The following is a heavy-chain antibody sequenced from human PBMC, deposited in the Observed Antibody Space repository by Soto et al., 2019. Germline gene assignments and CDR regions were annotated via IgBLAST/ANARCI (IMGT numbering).Heavy chain of an antibody. CDR1: GFNFSRYS. CDR3: ARAGDYGVYYYGMDV. D-gene: IGHD4-17*01. Sequence: EVQLVESGGGLVQPGGSLRLSCAASGFNFSRYSMHWVRQAPGKVLEYVSTISSNGGSTYYANSVRGRFTISRDNSKNSLYLQMGSLRAEDMAVYYCARAGDYGVYYYGMDVWGQGTTVTVSS. CDR2: ISSNGGST. J-gene: IGHJ6*02. V-gene: IGHV3-64*01.